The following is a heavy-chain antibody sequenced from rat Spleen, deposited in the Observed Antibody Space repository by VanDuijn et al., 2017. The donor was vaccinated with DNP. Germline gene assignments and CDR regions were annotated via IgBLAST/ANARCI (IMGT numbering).Heavy chain of an antibody. Sequence: EVQLVESGGGLVQPGRSLKLSCVASGFTFNNYWMTWIRQAPGKGLEWVASITNTGGSTYYPDSVKGRFTISRDNAKSTLYLQMNSLRSEDTATYYCTREGGDYGGYSEVNWFAYWGQGTLVTVSS. J-gene: IGHJ3*01. V-gene: IGHV5-31*01. CDR1: GFTFNNYW. CDR2: ITNTGGST. CDR3: TREGGDYGGYSEVNWFAY. D-gene: IGHD1-11*01.